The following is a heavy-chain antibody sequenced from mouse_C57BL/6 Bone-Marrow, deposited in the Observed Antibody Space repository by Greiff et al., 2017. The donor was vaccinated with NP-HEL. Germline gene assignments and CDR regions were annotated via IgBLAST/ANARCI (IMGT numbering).Heavy chain of an antibody. J-gene: IGHJ3*01. V-gene: IGHV3-8*01. CDR1: GYSITSDY. CDR3: ASSYGSSPAWFAY. Sequence: EVKLQESGPGLAKPSQTLSLTCSVTGYSITSDYWNWIRKFPGNKLEYMGYISYSGSTYYNPSLKSRISITRDTSKNQYYLQLNSVTTEDTATYYCASSYGSSPAWFAYWGQGTLVTVSA. D-gene: IGHD1-1*01. CDR2: ISYSGST.